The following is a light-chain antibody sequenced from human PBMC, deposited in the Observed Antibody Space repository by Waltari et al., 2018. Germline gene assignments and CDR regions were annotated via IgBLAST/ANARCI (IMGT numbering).Light chain of an antibody. V-gene: IGKV4-1*01. CDR3: QQYYSTPQT. CDR2: WAS. Sequence: DIVMTQSPDSLAVSLGERATINCKSSQSILYSSNNKNYLACYQQKPGQPPELLCYWASTRESGVPDRFSGSGSGTDFTLTISSLQAEDVAVYYCQQYYSTPQTFGQGTKVEIK. CDR1: QSILYSSNNKNY. J-gene: IGKJ1*01.